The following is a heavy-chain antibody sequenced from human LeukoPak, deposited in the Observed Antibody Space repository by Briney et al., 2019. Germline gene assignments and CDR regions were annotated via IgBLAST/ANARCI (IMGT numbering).Heavy chain of an antibody. J-gene: IGHJ4*02. CDR2: ISYDGSNK. CDR3: AKDFYGSGSYSEYYFDY. V-gene: IGHV3-30*18. Sequence: GGSLRLSCAASGFTFSSYGMHWVRQAPGKGLEWVAVISYDGSNKYYADSVKGRSTISRDNSKNTLYLQMNSLRAEDTAVYYCAKDFYGSGSYSEYYFDYWGQGTLVTVSS. CDR1: GFTFSSYG. D-gene: IGHD3-10*01.